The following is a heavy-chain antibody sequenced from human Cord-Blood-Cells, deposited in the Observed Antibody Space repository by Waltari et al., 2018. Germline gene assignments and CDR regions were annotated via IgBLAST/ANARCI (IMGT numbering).Heavy chain of an antibody. J-gene: IGHJ3*02. D-gene: IGHD6-13*01. CDR1: GGSISSSNW. CDR3: ARDAIAAAGIEGDAFDI. CDR2: IYHSGST. Sequence: QVQLQESGPGLVKPSGTLSLTCAVSGGSISSSNWWSWVRQPPGKGLEWIGEIYHSGSTNDNPSLKSRVTISVDKSKNQFSLKLSSVTAADTAVYYCARDAIAAAGIEGDAFDIWGQGTMVTVSS. V-gene: IGHV4-4*02.